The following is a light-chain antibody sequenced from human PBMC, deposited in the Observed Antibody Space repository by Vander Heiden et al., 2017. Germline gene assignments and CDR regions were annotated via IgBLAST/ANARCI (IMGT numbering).Light chain of an antibody. J-gene: IGKJ4*01. V-gene: IGKV3-11*01. CDR1: QSVRSY. Sequence: EIVFTQSPATLSLSPGERATLPCRASQSVRSYLAWYKQKPGQAPRLLIYDASTRATGIPARFSGSGVGTDFTLTISSREQEDFAVYYCQQRSNWPPGAFGGGTKVEIK. CDR3: QQRSNWPPGA. CDR2: DAS.